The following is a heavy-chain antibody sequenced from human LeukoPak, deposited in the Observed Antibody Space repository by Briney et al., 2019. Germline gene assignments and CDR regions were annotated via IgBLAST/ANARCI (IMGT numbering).Heavy chain of an antibody. D-gene: IGHD4-23*01. CDR3: ARDSVGGKSYYYYYYMDV. Sequence: GGSLRLSCAASGFTVSSNYMSWVRQAPGKGLEWVSVIYSGGSTYYADSVKGRFTISRDNSKNTLYLQMNSLRAEDTAVYYCARDSVGGKSYYYYYYMDVWGKGTTVTVSS. CDR1: GFTVSSNY. CDR2: IYSGGST. J-gene: IGHJ6*03. V-gene: IGHV3-66*02.